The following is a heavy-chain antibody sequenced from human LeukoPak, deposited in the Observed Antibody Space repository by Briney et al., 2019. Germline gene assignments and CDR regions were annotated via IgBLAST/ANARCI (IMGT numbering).Heavy chain of an antibody. D-gene: IGHD3-10*01. Sequence: SVKLSCKSSGGTFTSYAISWVRQAPGQGLEWMGGIIPIFGTANYAQKFQGRVTITADESTSTAYMELSSLRSEDTAVYYCARVVLWFGELGYFDYWGQGTLVAVSS. CDR3: ARVVLWFGELGYFDY. CDR2: IIPIFGTA. CDR1: GGTFTSYA. J-gene: IGHJ4*02. V-gene: IGHV1-69*13.